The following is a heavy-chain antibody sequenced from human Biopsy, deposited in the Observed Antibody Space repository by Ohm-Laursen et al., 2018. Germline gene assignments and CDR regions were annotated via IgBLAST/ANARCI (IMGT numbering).Heavy chain of an antibody. J-gene: IGHJ5*02. V-gene: IGHV1-69*10. D-gene: IGHD1-26*01. Sequence: SVKVSCNVSGDSFTSYAIGWVRQAPGQGLEWMGGIIPIPNVATYAQRFQGRITITADESTSTAYMELSSLTSDDTAVYFCARGEGSSWFDPWGHGTLVTVSS. CDR2: IIPIPNVA. CDR1: GDSFTSYA. CDR3: ARGEGSSWFDP.